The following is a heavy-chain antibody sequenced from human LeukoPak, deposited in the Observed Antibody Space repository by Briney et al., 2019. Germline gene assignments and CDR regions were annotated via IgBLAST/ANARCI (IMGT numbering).Heavy chain of an antibody. Sequence: SQTLSLTCTVSGGSISSSYRSWIRQPPGEGLEWIGRIFPSGTTEYNPSLKSRVTMSVDTSKNQFSLKLTSVTAADTAVYYCARGFGFGSAWGQGALVTVSS. J-gene: IGHJ5*02. CDR2: IFPSGTT. CDR3: ARGFGFGSA. D-gene: IGHD6-19*01. V-gene: IGHV4-4*07. CDR1: GGSISSSY.